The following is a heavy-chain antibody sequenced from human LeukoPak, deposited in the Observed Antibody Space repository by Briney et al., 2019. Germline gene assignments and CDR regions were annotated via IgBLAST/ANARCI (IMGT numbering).Heavy chain of an antibody. CDR2: IIDKANSYAT. CDR1: GFTFSGSA. V-gene: IGHV3-73*01. Sequence: GGSLRLSCAASGFTFSGSAMHWVRQASGKGLEWVGRIIDKANSYATTYAASVKGRFTISRDDSKNTAYLQMNSLKTEDTAVYYCTRLYYYGSGEVYWGQGTLVTVSS. J-gene: IGHJ4*02. CDR3: TRLYYYGSGEVY. D-gene: IGHD3-10*01.